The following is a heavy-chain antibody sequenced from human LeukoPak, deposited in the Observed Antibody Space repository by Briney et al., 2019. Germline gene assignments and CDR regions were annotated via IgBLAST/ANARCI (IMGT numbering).Heavy chain of an antibody. V-gene: IGHV1-18*01. CDR3: ARNDYGSGSYYSDY. J-gene: IGHJ4*02. CDR2: ISAYNGNT. D-gene: IGHD3-10*01. CDR1: GYTFSSYG. Sequence: ASVKVSCKASGYTFSSYGISWVRQAPGQGLECMGWISAYNGNTNYAQKLQGRVTMTTDTSTSTAYMELRSLRSDDTAVYYCARNDYGSGSYYSDYWGQGTLVTVSS.